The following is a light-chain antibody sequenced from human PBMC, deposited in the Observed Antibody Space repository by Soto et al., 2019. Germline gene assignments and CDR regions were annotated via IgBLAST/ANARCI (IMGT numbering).Light chain of an antibody. CDR1: SSDVGGYNY. V-gene: IGLV2-8*01. J-gene: IGLJ1*01. CDR3: TSYAGSNNFFYV. CDR2: EVS. Sequence: QSALTQPPSASGSPGQSVTIPCTGTSSDVGGYNYVSWYQQHPGKAPKLMIYEVSKRPSGVPDRFSGSKSGNTASLTVSGLQAEDEADYYCTSYAGSNNFFYVFGTGTKVTVL.